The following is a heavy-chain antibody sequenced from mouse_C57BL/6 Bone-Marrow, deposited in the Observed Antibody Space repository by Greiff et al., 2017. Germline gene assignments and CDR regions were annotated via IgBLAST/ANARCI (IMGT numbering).Heavy chain of an antibody. CDR3: ARGFTTVVATDWFAY. V-gene: IGHV1-53*01. Sequence: VQLQQPGPELVKPGASVKLSCKASGYTFTSYWMHWVKQRPGQGLEWIGNINPSNGGTNYNEKFKSKATLTVDKSSSTAYMQLSSLTSEDSAVYYCARGFTTVVATDWFAYWGQGTLVTVSA. CDR1: GYTFTSYW. J-gene: IGHJ3*01. CDR2: INPSNGGT. D-gene: IGHD1-1*01.